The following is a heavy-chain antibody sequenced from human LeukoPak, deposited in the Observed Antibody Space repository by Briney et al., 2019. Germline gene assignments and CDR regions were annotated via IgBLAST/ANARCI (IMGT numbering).Heavy chain of an antibody. CDR1: GYAFTGYY. CDR2: INPNSGGT. Sequence: ASVKVSCKASGYAFTGYYIHWVRQAPGQGLEWMGRINPNSGGTNYAQNFQGRVTMTRDTSISTAYMELTRLRSDDTAVYYCAREKYDGKSWVSWGQGTLVTVSS. J-gene: IGHJ5*02. V-gene: IGHV1-2*06. D-gene: IGHD4-23*01. CDR3: AREKYDGKSWVS.